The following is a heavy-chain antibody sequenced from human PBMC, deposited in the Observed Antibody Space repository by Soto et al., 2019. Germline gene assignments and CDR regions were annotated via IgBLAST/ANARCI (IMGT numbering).Heavy chain of an antibody. Sequence: SGPTLVQPTQTLTLTCTFSGFSLSTSGVGVGWIRQPPGKALEWLALIYWNDDKRYSPSLKSRLTITKDTSKNQVVLTMTNMDPVDTATYYCAHRHEDDFWSAEPNFDYWGQGTLVTVSS. V-gene: IGHV2-5*01. J-gene: IGHJ4*02. D-gene: IGHD3-3*01. CDR1: GFSLSTSGVG. CDR2: IYWNDDK. CDR3: AHRHEDDFWSAEPNFDY.